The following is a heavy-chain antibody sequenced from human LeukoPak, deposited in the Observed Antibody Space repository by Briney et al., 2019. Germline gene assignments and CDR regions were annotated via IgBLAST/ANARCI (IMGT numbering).Heavy chain of an antibody. CDR3: ARAVSSGWPKDYFDY. V-gene: IGHV3-21*01. CDR2: ISSSSSYI. Sequence: SGGSLRLSCAASGFTFSSYTINWVRQASGKGLEWVSSISSSSSYIYYADSVKGRFTISRDNAKNSLYLQMNSLRAEDTAVYYCARAVSSGWPKDYFDYWGQGTLVTVSS. J-gene: IGHJ4*02. CDR1: GFTFSSYT. D-gene: IGHD6-19*01.